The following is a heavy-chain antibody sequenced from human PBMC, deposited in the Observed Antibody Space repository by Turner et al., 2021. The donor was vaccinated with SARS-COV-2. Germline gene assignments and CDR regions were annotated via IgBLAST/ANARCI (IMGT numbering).Heavy chain of an antibody. CDR2: ISSTSSYK. CDR3: AREDDFWSGYHHYGMDV. CDR1: GFTFSSYS. V-gene: IGHV3-21*01. Sequence: EVQLVESGGGMVKPGGSLRPSCAASGFTFSSYSMNWVRQAPGKGLEWDSSISSTSSYKYYADSVKGRFTISRENAKNSLYLQMNSLRAEDTAVYYCAREDDFWSGYHHYGMDVWGQGTTVTVSS. D-gene: IGHD3-3*01. J-gene: IGHJ6*02.